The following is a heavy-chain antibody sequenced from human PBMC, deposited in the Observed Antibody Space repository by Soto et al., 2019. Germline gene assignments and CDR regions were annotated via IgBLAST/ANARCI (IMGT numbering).Heavy chain of an antibody. CDR1: GYTFTGHY. V-gene: IGHV1-2*02. J-gene: IGHJ4*02. CDR3: ARGYTYGSFDN. D-gene: IGHD5-18*01. CDR2: INPNSGVI. Sequence: ASVKVSCKTSGYTFTGHYIHWVRQAPGQGLEWMGWINPNSGVISYAEKFQDRVTMTRDTSISTAYMELSRLRSDDTAVYYCARGYTYGSFDNWAQGTLVTVSS.